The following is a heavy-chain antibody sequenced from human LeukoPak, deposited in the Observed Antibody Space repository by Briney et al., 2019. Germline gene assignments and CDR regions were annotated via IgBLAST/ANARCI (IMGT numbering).Heavy chain of an antibody. CDR2: INHSGST. D-gene: IGHD1-26*01. J-gene: IGHJ4*02. Sequence: SETLSLTCAVYGGSFSGYYWSLIRQPPGKGLEWIGEINHSGSTNYNPSLKSRVTISVDTSKNQFSLKLSSVTAADTAVYYCARGRELPNLDYWGQGTLVTVSS. V-gene: IGHV4-34*01. CDR3: ARGRELPNLDY. CDR1: GGSFSGYY.